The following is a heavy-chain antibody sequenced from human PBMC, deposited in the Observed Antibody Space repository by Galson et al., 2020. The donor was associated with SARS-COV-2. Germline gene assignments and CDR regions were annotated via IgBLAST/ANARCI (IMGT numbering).Heavy chain of an antibody. Sequence: GGSLRLSCAASGFTFSSYAMSWVRQAPGKGLEWVSIIYSGGTTYYADSVQGRFTITRDNSKNTLSLQMNSLRADDTAVYFCAKGTDFDYWGQGTLVTVSS. J-gene: IGHJ4*02. CDR3: AKGTDFDY. CDR2: IYSGGTT. CDR1: GFTFSSYA. V-gene: IGHV3-23*03.